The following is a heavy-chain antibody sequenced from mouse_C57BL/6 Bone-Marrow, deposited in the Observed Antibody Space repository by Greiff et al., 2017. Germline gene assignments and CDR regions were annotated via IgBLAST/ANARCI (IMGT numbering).Heavy chain of an antibody. CDR2: IWGGGNT. Sequence: AQLQQSGPGLAALSQSLSITCTVSGFSLTSYGVDWVRQPAGKGLEWLGVIWGGGNTNYNSALMSRLSISKDNSKSQDFLKMNSLQTADTAMDYCAKGPCYGSRYWGQETTLTV. CDR3: AKGPCYGSRY. J-gene: IGHJ2*01. D-gene: IGHD1-1*01. CDR1: GFSLTSYG. V-gene: IGHV2-9*01.